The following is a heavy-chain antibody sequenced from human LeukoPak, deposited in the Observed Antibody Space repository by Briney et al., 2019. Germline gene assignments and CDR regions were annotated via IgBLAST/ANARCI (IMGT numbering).Heavy chain of an antibody. V-gene: IGHV3-21*01. CDR3: ASTGRYCTNGVCYQHFDY. J-gene: IGHJ4*02. D-gene: IGHD2-8*01. CDR1: GFTFSRYS. Sequence: GGSLRLSCAASGFTFSRYSMNWVRQAPGKGLEWVSSISSSSSYIYYADSVKGRFTISRDNAKNSLYLQMISLRAEDTAVYYCASTGRYCTNGVCYQHFDYWGQGTLVTVSS. CDR2: ISSSSSYI.